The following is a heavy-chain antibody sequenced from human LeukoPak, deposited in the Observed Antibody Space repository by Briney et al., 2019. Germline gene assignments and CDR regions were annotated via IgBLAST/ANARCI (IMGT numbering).Heavy chain of an antibody. D-gene: IGHD6-13*01. CDR2: INHSGST. J-gene: IGHJ4*02. CDR3: ARFPGIAAAGDY. Sequence: SETLSLTCAVYGGSFSGYYWSWIRQPPGKGLEWIGEINHSGSTNYNPSLKSRVTISVDTSKNQFSLKLSSVTAADTAVYYCARFPGIAAAGDYWGQGTLVTVSP. V-gene: IGHV4-34*01. CDR1: GGSFSGYY.